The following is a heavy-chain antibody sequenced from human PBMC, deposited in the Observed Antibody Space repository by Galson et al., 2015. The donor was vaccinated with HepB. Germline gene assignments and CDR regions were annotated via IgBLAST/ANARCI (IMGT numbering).Heavy chain of an antibody. Sequence: SLRLSCAASGFTFGDYAMSWVRQAPGKGLEWVGFIRSKAYGGTTEYAASVKGRFTISRDDSKSIAYLQMNSLKTEDTAVYYCTRGPYYPRKDYYYYGMDVWGQGTTVTVSS. CDR3: TRGPYYPRKDYYYYGMDV. D-gene: IGHD2/OR15-2a*01. V-gene: IGHV3-49*04. J-gene: IGHJ6*02. CDR1: GFTFGDYA. CDR2: IRSKAYGGTT.